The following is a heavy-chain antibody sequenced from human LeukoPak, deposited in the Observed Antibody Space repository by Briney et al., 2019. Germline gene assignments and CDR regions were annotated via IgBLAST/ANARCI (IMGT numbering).Heavy chain of an antibody. CDR3: ARDSALGSGSFRFDP. CDR2: IDYSGYT. D-gene: IGHD3-10*01. CDR1: GYSISSGYY. J-gene: IGHJ5*02. V-gene: IGHV4-61*01. Sequence: SETLSLTCTVSGYSISSGYYWGWIRQPPGKGLEWIGYIDYSGYTNYNPSLKSRVTISVDTSKNQFSLKVRSVTAADTAVYYCARDSALGSGSFRFDPWGQGTLVTVSS.